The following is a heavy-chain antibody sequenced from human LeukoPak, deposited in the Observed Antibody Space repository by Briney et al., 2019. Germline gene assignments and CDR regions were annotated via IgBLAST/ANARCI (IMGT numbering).Heavy chain of an antibody. CDR3: ARVRRSYCGGDCYPYAFDI. J-gene: IGHJ3*02. CDR2: INPNSGGT. V-gene: IGHV1-2*02. D-gene: IGHD2-21*01. CDR1: GYTFTGYY. Sequence: ASVKVSCKASGYTFTGYYMHWVRQAPGQGLGWMGWINPNSGGTNYAQKFQGRVTMTRDTSISTAYMELSRLRSDDTAVYYWARVRRSYCGGDCYPYAFDIWGQGTMVTVSS.